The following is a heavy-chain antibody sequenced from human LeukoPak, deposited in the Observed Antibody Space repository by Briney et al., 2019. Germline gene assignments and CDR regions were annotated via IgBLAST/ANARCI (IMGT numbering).Heavy chain of an antibody. D-gene: IGHD3-3*01. J-gene: IGHJ6*03. CDR3: ARGPTLRFLEWLGYYYMDV. CDR2: INHSGST. CDR1: GESFSDHD. V-gene: IGHV4-34*01. Sequence: SETLSLTCTVYGESFSDHDWTWIRQPPGKGLEWIGEINHSGSTNYNPSLKSRVTISVDTAKNQFSLNVTSVIAADTAVYYCARGPTLRFLEWLGYYYMDVWGKGTTVTVSS.